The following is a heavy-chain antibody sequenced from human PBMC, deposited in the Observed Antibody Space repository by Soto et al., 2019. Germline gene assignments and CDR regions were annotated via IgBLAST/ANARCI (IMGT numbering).Heavy chain of an antibody. J-gene: IGHJ5*02. CDR3: ARVYSSGFRGRWFDP. V-gene: IGHV1-18*01. CDR1: GYTFTSYG. CDR2: ISAYNGNT. Sequence: GASVKVSCKASGYTFTSYGISWVRQAPGQGLEWMGWISAYNGNTNYAQKLQGRVTMTTDTSTSTAYMELRSLRSDDTAVYYCARVYSSGFRGRWFDPWGQGTLVTVSS. D-gene: IGHD6-19*01.